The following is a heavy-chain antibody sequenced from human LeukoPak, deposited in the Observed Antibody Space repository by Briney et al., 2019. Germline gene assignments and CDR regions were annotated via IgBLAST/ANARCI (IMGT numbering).Heavy chain of an antibody. J-gene: IGHJ6*02. D-gene: IGHD3/OR15-3a*01. V-gene: IGHV4-59*01. Sequence: SETLSLTCTVSGGSISNDYWSWIRQPPGKGLEWIGYIYHSGSTYYNPSLKSRVTISVDRSKNQFSLKLSSVTAADTAVYYCARERALDDDYYYYGMDVWGQGTTVTISS. CDR2: IYHSGST. CDR1: GGSISNDY. CDR3: ARERALDDDYYYYGMDV.